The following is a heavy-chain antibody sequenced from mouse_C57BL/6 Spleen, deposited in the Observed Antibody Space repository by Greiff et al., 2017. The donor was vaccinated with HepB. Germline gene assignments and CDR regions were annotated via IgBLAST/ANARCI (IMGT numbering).Heavy chain of an antibody. Sequence: EVKLVESGGGLVKPGGSLKLSCAASGFTFSDYGMHWVRQAPEKGLEWVAYISSGSSTIYYADTVKGRFTISRDNAKNTLFLQMTSLGSEDTAMYYCASRSDGWFAYWGQGTLVTVSA. CDR3: ASRSDGWFAY. V-gene: IGHV5-17*01. D-gene: IGHD2-3*01. J-gene: IGHJ3*01. CDR2: ISSGSSTI. CDR1: GFTFSDYG.